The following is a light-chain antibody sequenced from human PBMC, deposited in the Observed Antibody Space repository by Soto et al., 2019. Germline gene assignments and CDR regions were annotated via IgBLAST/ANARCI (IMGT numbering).Light chain of an antibody. CDR3: RQTYVTPPWA. Sequence: DIQMTQSPSSLSAAVGDRVTITCRASQNINNYLNWYQQKPGKAPKLLIFGAANLEIGIPSRFSGGGSGTDFTLSISNLQPEDVATYFCRQTYVTPPWACGQGTKGDIK. J-gene: IGKJ1*01. CDR1: QNINNY. CDR2: GAA. V-gene: IGKV1-39*01.